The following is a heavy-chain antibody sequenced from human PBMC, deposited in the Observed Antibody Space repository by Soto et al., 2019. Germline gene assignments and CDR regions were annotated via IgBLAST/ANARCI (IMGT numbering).Heavy chain of an antibody. J-gene: IGHJ6*02. CDR3: ARMYNSGFYRPEGDYFFYGMDV. D-gene: IGHD6-19*01. CDR1: GGSFSSYH. Sequence: PSETLSLTCAVYGGSFSSYHWSWIRQPAGKGLEWIGRFYYSGNTKSNPSLKSRVTMSADTSKNQFSLSLRSVTAADSAIYYCARMYNSGFYRPEGDYFFYGMDVWGQGTTVTVSS. CDR2: FYYSGNT. V-gene: IGHV4-59*10.